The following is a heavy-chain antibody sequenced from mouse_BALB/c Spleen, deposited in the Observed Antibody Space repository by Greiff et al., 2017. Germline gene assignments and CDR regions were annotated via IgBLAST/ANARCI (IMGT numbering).Heavy chain of an antibody. J-gene: IGHJ2*01. CDR2: IDPANGNT. CDR1: GFNIKDTY. CDR3: ALITTVESPYFDY. D-gene: IGHD1-1*01. Sequence: VHVKHSGAELVKPGASVKLSCTASGFNIKDTYMHWVKQRPEQGLEWIGRIDPANGNTKYDPKFQGKATITADTSSNTAYLQLSSLTSEDTAVYYCALITTVESPYFDYWGQGTTLTVSS. V-gene: IGHV14-3*02.